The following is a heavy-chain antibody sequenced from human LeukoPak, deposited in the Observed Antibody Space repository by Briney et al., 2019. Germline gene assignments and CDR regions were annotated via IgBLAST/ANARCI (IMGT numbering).Heavy chain of an antibody. CDR3: ARDPGYQPKTGRNWLDP. Sequence: GGSLRLSCAASGFTFSSYAMHWVRQAPGKGLEWVAVISYDGNNKYYADSVKGRFTISRDNSKNTVYLQMNSLRAEDTAVYYCARDPGYQPKTGRNWLDPWGQGTLVTAS. CDR2: ISYDGNNK. V-gene: IGHV3-30*04. J-gene: IGHJ5*02. D-gene: IGHD2-2*01. CDR1: GFTFSSYA.